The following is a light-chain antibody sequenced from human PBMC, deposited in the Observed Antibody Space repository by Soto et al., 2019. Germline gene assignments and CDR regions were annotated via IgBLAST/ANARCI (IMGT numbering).Light chain of an antibody. J-gene: IGLJ2*01. CDR1: SSDVGSYNL. CDR3: CSYAGSSTLVV. Sequence: QSVLTQPASVSGSPGQSITISCTGTSSDVGSYNLVSWYQQHPGKAPQLMIYEGSKRLSGVSNRFSGSKSDNTASLTISGLQAEDEGDYYCCSYAGSSTLVVFGGGTQLTVL. CDR2: EGS. V-gene: IGLV2-23*01.